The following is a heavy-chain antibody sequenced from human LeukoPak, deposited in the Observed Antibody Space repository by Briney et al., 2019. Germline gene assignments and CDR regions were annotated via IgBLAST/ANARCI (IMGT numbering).Heavy chain of an antibody. D-gene: IGHD6-19*01. V-gene: IGHV4-4*07. CDR2: IYTSGST. Sequence: PSETLSLTCTVSGGSISSYYWSWIRQPAGKGLEWIGRIYTSGSTNYNPSLKSRVTMSVDTSKNQFSLKLSSVTAADTAVYYCAREKGIAVAGTLSDWFDPWGQGTLVTVSS. J-gene: IGHJ5*02. CDR3: AREKGIAVAGTLSDWFDP. CDR1: GGSISSYY.